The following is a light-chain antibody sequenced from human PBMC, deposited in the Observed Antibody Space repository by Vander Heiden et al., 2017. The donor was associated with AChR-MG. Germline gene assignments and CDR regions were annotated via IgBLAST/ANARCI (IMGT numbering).Light chain of an antibody. J-gene: IGKJ4*01. V-gene: IGKV3-11*01. CDR1: QSLSTH. CDR2: DAS. Sequence: EMVLTQSPATLSLSPGERATLSCRASQSLSTHLAWYQQKPGQAPRLLIYDASSRATGIPARFSGSGSGTDFTLTISNLEPEDFAVYYCQQRSNWPRLTFGGGTKVEIK. CDR3: QQRSNWPRLT.